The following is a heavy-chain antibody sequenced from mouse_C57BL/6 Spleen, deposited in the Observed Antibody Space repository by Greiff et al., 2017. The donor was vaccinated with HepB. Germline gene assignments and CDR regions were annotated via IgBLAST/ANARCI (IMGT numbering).Heavy chain of an antibody. V-gene: IGHV5-9*01. J-gene: IGHJ4*01. D-gene: IGHD2-1*01. CDR2: ISGGGGNT. Sequence: EVKLMESGGGLVKPGGSLKLSCAASGFTFSSYTMSWVRQTPEKRLEWVATISGGGGNTYYPDSVKGRFTISRDNAKNTLYLQLSSLMSEDPALYYCASIIFYGNYDAMDYWGQGTSVTVSS. CDR1: GFTFSSYT. CDR3: ASIIFYGNYDAMDY.